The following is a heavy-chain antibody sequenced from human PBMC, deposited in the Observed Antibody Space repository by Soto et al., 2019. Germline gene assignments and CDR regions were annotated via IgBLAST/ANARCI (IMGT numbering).Heavy chain of an antibody. V-gene: IGHV1-69*13. CDR2: IIPIFGTA. D-gene: IGHD3-10*01. CDR1: GGTFSSYA. CDR3: ARELGSGSYYSYYGMDV. J-gene: IGHJ6*02. Sequence: SVKVSCKASGGTFSSYALSWVRQAPGQGLEWMGGIIPIFGTANYAQKFQGRVTITADESTSTAYMELSSLRSEDTAVYYCARELGSGSYYSYYGMDVWGQGTTVTVSS.